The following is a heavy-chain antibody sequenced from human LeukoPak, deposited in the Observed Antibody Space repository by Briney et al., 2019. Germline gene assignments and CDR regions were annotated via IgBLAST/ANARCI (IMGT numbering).Heavy chain of an antibody. Sequence: PGGSLRLSCAASGFSFDNYAMSWVRQTPGKGLEWVSAIGGSGSDTSYTDSVKGRFTISRDNSKSALYLQMNSLRAEDTAVYYCAMEGSSHFDYWGQGTLVTVSS. CDR2: IGGSGSDT. J-gene: IGHJ4*02. CDR3: AMEGSSHFDY. D-gene: IGHD1-26*01. V-gene: IGHV3-23*01. CDR1: GFSFDNYA.